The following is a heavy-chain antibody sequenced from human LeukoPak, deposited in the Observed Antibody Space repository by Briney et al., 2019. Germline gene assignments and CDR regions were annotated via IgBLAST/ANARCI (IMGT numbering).Heavy chain of an antibody. CDR3: AKAFIGRELQSFDY. J-gene: IGHJ4*02. V-gene: IGHV3-23*01. CDR2: ISGSGGST. D-gene: IGHD1-26*01. Sequence: GGSLRLSCAASGFTFSSYAMIWVRQAPGKGLEWVSAISGSGGSTYYADSVKGRFTISRDNSKNTLYLQMNSLRAEDTAVYYCAKAFIGRELQSFDYWGQGTLVTVSS. CDR1: GFTFSSYA.